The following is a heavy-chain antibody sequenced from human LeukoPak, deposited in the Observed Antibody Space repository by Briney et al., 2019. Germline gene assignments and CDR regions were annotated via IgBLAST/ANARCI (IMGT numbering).Heavy chain of an antibody. CDR2: INHSGST. CDR1: GGSFSGYY. J-gene: IGHJ6*03. Sequence: KPSETLSLTCAVYGGSFSGYYWSWIRQPPGKGLEWIGEINHSGSTNYNPSLKSRVTISVDTSKNQFSLKLSSVTAADTAVYYCARRFPGLLWFGELFRGYYYMDVWGKGTTVTISS. CDR3: ARRFPGLLWFGELFRGYYYMDV. D-gene: IGHD3-10*01. V-gene: IGHV4-34*01.